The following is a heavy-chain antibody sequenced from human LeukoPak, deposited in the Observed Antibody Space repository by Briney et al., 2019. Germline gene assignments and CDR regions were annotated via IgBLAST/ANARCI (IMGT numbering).Heavy chain of an antibody. J-gene: IGHJ4*02. Sequence: SETLSLTCAVYGGSFSGYYWSWIRQPPGKGLEWIGEINHSGSTNYNPSLKSRVTISVDTSKNQFSLKLSSVTAADTAVYYCARTGYSNYYDYWGQGTLVTVSS. D-gene: IGHD4-4*01. CDR1: GGSFSGYY. V-gene: IGHV4-34*01. CDR3: ARTGYSNYYDY. CDR2: INHSGST.